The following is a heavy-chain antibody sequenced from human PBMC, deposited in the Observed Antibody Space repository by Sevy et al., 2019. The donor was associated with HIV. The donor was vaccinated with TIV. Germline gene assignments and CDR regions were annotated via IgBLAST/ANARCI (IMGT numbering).Heavy chain of an antibody. Sequence: GGSLRLSCAASGFTFSNAWMSWVRQAPGKGLEWVGRIKSKTDGGTTDYAAPVKGRFTISRDDSKNKLYLQMNSLKTEDTAVYYCTTPPRYCTGGVCYYHYWGQGTLVTVSS. CDR1: GFTFSNAW. V-gene: IGHV3-15*01. J-gene: IGHJ4*02. CDR2: IKSKTDGGTT. CDR3: TTPPRYCTGGVCYYHY. D-gene: IGHD2-8*02.